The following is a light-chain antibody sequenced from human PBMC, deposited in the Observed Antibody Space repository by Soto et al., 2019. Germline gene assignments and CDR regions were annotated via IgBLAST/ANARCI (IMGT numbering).Light chain of an antibody. V-gene: IGLV2-14*03. CDR2: DVS. CDR1: SSDIGSYNY. Sequence: QSALTQPASVSGSLGQSITISCAGTSSDIGSYNYVSWYQQHPGRAPKVIIHDVSSWPSGVSFRFSGAKSGNTASLTISGLQAEDEADYYCSSYTGVNNVRVFGGGTKLTVL. J-gene: IGLJ2*01. CDR3: SSYTGVNNVRV.